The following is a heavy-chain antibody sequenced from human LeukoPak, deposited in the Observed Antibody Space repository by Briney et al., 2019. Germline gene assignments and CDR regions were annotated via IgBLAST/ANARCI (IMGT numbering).Heavy chain of an antibody. CDR3: AKEGLQYQPPPGNWFDP. CDR2: ISYNGRNT. V-gene: IGHV3-33*06. D-gene: IGHD2-2*01. CDR1: GFTFSSYG. J-gene: IGHJ5*02. Sequence: RGSLRLSCAASGFTFSSYGMHWVRQAPGKGLEWVAVISYNGRNTYYADTVKGRFTTSRDNSKNTLYLKMNGLGAEDTAVYYCAKEGLQYQPPPGNWFDPWGQGTLVTASS.